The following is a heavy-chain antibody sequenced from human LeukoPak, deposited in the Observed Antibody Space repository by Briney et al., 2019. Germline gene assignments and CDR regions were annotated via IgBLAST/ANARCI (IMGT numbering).Heavy chain of an antibody. CDR2: ISSSSSYI. D-gene: IGHD1-26*01. CDR1: GFTFSSYS. V-gene: IGHV3-21*01. Sequence: GGSLRLSCAASGFTFSSYSMNWVRQAPGKGLEWVSSISSSSSYIYYADSVKGRFTISRDNAKNSLYLQMNSLRAEDTAVYYCARDSWTVGANYYYYMDVWGKGTTVTVSS. J-gene: IGHJ6*03. CDR3: ARDSWTVGANYYYYMDV.